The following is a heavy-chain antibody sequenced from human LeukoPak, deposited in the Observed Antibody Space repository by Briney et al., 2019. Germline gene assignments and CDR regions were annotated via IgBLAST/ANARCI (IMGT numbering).Heavy chain of an antibody. CDR1: GGSISSSSYY. CDR2: IYYSGST. D-gene: IGHD3-22*01. J-gene: IGHJ3*02. CDR3: ARHCDPHWDDSSGYYYLRLWPTKTTFDI. V-gene: IGHV4-39*01. Sequence: SETLSLTCTVSGGSISSSSYYWGWIRQPPGKGLEWIGSIYYSGSTYYNPSLKSRVTISVDTSKNQFSLKLSSVTAADTAVYYCARHCDPHWDDSSGYYYLRLWPTKTTFDIWGQGTMVTVSS.